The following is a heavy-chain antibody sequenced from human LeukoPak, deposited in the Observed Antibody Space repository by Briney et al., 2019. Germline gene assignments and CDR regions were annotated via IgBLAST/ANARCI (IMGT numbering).Heavy chain of an antibody. CDR3: ATARGLKDAFDI. V-gene: IGHV1-2*02. CDR1: GYTFTGYY. Sequence: ASVKVSCNASGYTFTGYYMHWVRQAPGQGLEWMGWINPNSGGTNYAQKFQGRVTVTRDTSISTAYMELSRLRSDDTAVYYCATARGLKDAFDIWGQGTMVTVSS. J-gene: IGHJ3*02. CDR2: INPNSGGT.